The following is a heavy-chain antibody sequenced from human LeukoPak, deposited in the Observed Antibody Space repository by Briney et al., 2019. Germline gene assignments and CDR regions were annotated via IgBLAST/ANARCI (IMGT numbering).Heavy chain of an antibody. Sequence: PSQTLSLTCTVSGGSITSGDYYWSWIRQPPGKGLEWIGFIYHSGSTYYNPSLRSRVTISVDTSKNQFSLKLSSVTAADTAVYYCARSEYTSSHPFDYWGQGTLVTVST. CDR2: IYHSGST. D-gene: IGHD6-13*01. CDR1: GGSITSGDYY. CDR3: ARSEYTSSHPFDY. J-gene: IGHJ4*02. V-gene: IGHV4-31*03.